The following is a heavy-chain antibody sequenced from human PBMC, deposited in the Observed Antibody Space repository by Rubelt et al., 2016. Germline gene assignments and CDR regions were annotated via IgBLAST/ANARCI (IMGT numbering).Heavy chain of an antibody. CDR2: ISWNSGSI. CDR1: GFTFDDYA. J-gene: IGHJ4*02. D-gene: IGHD6-13*01. V-gene: IGHV3-9*01. CDR3: ASRPEGQLESDLDY. Sequence: SLRLSCAASGFTFDDYAMHWVRHAPGKGLEWVSGISWNSGSIGYADSVKGRFTISRDNAKNSLYLQMNSLRAEDTALYYCASRPEGQLESDLDYWGQGTLVTVSS.